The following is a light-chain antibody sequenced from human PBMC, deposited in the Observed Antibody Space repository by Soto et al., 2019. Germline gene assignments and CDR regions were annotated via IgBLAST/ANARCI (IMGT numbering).Light chain of an antibody. CDR1: QSIGDL. J-gene: IGKJ5*01. CDR3: QQSYITPIT. CDR2: KAS. Sequence: DIQMTQSPSTLSASVEDRVTITCRASQSIGDLLAWYQQKPGEAPKVLIYKASYLESGVPSRFSGSGSGTEFTLTISSLQPDDFATYYCQQSYITPITFGQGTRLEIK. V-gene: IGKV1-5*03.